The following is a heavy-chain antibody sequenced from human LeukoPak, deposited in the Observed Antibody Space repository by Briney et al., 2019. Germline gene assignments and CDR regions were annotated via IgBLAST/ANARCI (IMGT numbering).Heavy chain of an antibody. CDR3: ARDRGYIDAFDI. J-gene: IGHJ3*02. CDR2: INDDGSDT. D-gene: IGHD6-25*01. V-gene: IGHV3-74*01. Sequence: GGSLRLSCAASGFTFKLYWMHWVRQVPGKRPVWVSRINDDGSDTIYADSVRGRFTISRDNAKNSLYLQMNSLRAEDTAVYYCARDRGYIDAFDIWGQGTMVTVSS. CDR1: GFTFKLYW.